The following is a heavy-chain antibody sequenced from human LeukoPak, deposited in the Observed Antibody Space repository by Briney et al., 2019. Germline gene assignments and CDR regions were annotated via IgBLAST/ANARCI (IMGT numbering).Heavy chain of an antibody. Sequence: PGGSLRLSCAASGFIFSNYVITGVRRAPGEGLEWVSTISASGGSTYYADSVKGRFTISRDNSKNTLYLQTNSLRAEDTAIYYCAKGTTFGISWLDPWGXGTXVTVSS. CDR3: AKGTTFGISWLDP. J-gene: IGHJ5*02. V-gene: IGHV3-23*01. D-gene: IGHD1-14*01. CDR2: ISASGGST. CDR1: GFIFSNYV.